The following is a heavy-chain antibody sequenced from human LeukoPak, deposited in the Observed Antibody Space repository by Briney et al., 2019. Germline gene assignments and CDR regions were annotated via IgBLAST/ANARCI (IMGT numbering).Heavy chain of an antibody. V-gene: IGHV3-11*04. CDR1: GFTFSDYY. CDR3: ANQFACGATTCPSFDH. J-gene: IGHJ4*02. D-gene: IGHD2-21*01. CDR2: ISDTGYYI. Sequence: PGGSLRLSCAASGFTFSDYYMSWIRQAPGKGLEWVSSISDTGYYIYYADSVKGRFTISRDNAKNSLSLQMNNLRADDTGIYYCANQFACGATTCPSFDHWGQGTLVTVSS.